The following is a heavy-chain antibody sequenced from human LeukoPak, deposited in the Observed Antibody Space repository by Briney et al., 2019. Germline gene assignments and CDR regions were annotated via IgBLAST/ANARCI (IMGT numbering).Heavy chain of an antibody. V-gene: IGHV4-4*09. CDR3: ARARRPSIYYFDD. J-gene: IGHJ4*02. Sequence: SETLSLTCTVSGGSISGYYWNWLRQPPGKGLEWIGYIYTSESTKYNPSLKSRVTTSVDTSKNQFSLSLSSVTAADTAVYYCARARRPSIYYFDDWGQGTLVTVSS. CDR2: IYTSEST. D-gene: IGHD2-21*01. CDR1: GGSISGYY.